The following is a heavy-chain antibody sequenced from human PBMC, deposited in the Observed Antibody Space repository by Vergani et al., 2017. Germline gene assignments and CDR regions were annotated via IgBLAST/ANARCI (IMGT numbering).Heavy chain of an antibody. CDR2: ISNDGSNK. V-gene: IGHV3-30*07. D-gene: IGHD1-14*01. J-gene: IGHJ4*02. Sequence: QVQLVESGGGVVQPGRSLRLSCAASGFSFSNYAMHWVRQAPGKGLEWVAVISNDGSNKYFADSVKGRFIISRDNAKNSLYLQMNSLRAEDTAVYYCRRSLDYWGQGTLVTVSS. CDR1: GFSFSNYA. CDR3: RRSLDY.